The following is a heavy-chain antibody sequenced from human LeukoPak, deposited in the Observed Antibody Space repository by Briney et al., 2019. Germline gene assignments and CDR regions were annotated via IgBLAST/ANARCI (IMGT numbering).Heavy chain of an antibody. CDR1: GGSFSGYY. CDR2: INPRGST. J-gene: IGHJ4*02. D-gene: IGHD5-24*01. CDR3: ARRRLGYYFDY. V-gene: IGHV4-34*01. Sequence: SETLSLTCGVYGGSFSGYYWSRIRQPPGKGLEWIGEINPRGSTNYNPSLKSRVTLSADTSKNQFSLTLNSVTAADTAVYYCARRRLGYYFDYWGQGTLVTVSS.